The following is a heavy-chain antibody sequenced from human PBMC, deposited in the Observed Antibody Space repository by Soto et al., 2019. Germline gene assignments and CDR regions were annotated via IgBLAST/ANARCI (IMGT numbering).Heavy chain of an antibody. CDR2: IIPIFGTA. Sequence: SVKVSCKASGGTFSSYAISWVRQAPGQGLEWMGGIIPIFGTANYAQKFQGRVTITADESTSTAYMELSSLRSEDTAVYYCAREVVYSSGYFHYFDYWGQGTLVTVSS. CDR1: GGTFSSYA. D-gene: IGHD3-22*01. V-gene: IGHV1-69*13. J-gene: IGHJ4*02. CDR3: AREVVYSSGYFHYFDY.